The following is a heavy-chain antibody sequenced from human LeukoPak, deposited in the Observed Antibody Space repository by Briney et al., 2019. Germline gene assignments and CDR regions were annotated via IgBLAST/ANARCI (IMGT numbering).Heavy chain of an antibody. CDR3: AREDNWNFHIDY. CDR1: GYTFTSYD. J-gene: IGHJ4*02. D-gene: IGHD1-1*01. Sequence: ASVKVSCKASGYTFTSYDINWVRQATGQGLEWMGWMNPNSGNTGYAQKLQGRVTMTTDTSTSTAYMELRSLRSDDTAVYYCAREDNWNFHIDYWGQGTLVTVSS. V-gene: IGHV1-8*01. CDR2: MNPNSGNT.